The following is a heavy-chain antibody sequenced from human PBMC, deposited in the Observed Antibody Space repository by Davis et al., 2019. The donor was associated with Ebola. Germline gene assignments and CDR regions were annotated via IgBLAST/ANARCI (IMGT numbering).Heavy chain of an antibody. D-gene: IGHD6-13*01. V-gene: IGHV1-69*10. J-gene: IGHJ5*01. CDR2: VIPILGIT. CDR3: ASALSSSPFYS. Sequence: SVKVSCKASGYTFTSYGISWVRQAPGQGLEWLGGVIPILGITNRSQKFRGRLTITADESTTTVYMEMIGLRSEDTAVYFCASALSSSPFYSWGQGTLVTVSS. CDR1: GYTFTSYG.